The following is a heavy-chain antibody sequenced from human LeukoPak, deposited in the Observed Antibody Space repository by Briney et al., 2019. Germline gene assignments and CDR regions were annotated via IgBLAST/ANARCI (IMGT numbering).Heavy chain of an antibody. V-gene: IGHV4-4*07. Sequence: SETLSLTCTVSGASTSGYFWSWIRQPARKGLEWIGRIYSSGINNYNPSLKGRVTMSLDTSKNHLSLNLSSVTAADTAVYYCAREPTSGREPTSGRPLDYWGQGTLVTVSS. CDR1: GASTSGYF. CDR2: IYSSGIN. CDR3: AREPTSGREPTSGRPLDY. J-gene: IGHJ4*02. D-gene: IGHD5-12*01.